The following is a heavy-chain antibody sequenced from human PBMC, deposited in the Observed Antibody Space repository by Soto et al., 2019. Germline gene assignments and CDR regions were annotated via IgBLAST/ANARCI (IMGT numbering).Heavy chain of an antibody. V-gene: IGHV4-30-4*01. CDR3: ARVTHGGKIWSDY. J-gene: IGHJ4*02. Sequence: QVQLQESGPGLVKPSQTLSLTCTVSGGSISSGDYYWSWIRQPPGKGLEWIGYIYYSGSTYYNPSLKSRVTISVDTSKNQFPLKLCSLTATDTAVYYCARVTHGGKIWSDYWGQGTLVTVSS. CDR2: IYYSGST. CDR1: GGSISSGDYY. D-gene: IGHD3-10*01.